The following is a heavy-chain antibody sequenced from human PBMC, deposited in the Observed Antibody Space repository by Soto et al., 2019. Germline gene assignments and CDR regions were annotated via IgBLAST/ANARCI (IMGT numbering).Heavy chain of an antibody. Sequence: QVQLVQSGAEVKKPGSSVKVSCKASGGPFSNDIITWVRQAPGQGLEWMGRNIPLLNIANYAQKFQGRVTITADRSTGTAYMELNSLRSEDTAVYYCARDSPIGSTFSGYDAIDYWGQGTLVTVSS. CDR1: GGPFSNDI. J-gene: IGHJ4*02. CDR2: NIPLLNIA. V-gene: IGHV1-69*08. CDR3: ARDSPIGSTFSGYDAIDY. D-gene: IGHD5-12*01.